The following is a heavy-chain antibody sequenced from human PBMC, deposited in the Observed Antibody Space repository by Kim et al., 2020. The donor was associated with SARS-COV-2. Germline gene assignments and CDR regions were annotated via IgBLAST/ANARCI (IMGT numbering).Heavy chain of an antibody. CDR3: ARRPAGYTSGWGFYY. D-gene: IGHD6-19*01. J-gene: IGHJ4*01. Sequence: ASLQVSCKAYGYTLSTYPIYWVRQAPGQGLEWMGWINTNMGIPTYAQAFTGRFVFSFDTSVNMAYLQISSLKPEDTAIYYCARRPAGYTSGWGFYYWC. CDR2: INTNMGIP. CDR1: GYTLSTYP. V-gene: IGHV7-4-1*04.